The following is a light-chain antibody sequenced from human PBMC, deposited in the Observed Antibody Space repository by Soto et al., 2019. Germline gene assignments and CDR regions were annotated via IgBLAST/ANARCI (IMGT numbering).Light chain of an antibody. V-gene: IGKV4-1*01. CDR3: QQYYSSPRT. J-gene: IGKJ1*01. CDR1: QLVLYNSNNKNY. CDR2: WAS. Sequence: ILMTLSPDSLNVSLGERATINCKSSQLVLYNSNNKNYVSWYQQKPGQPPRLLIYWASTRESGVPDRFSGSGSGTDFTLSITSLQAEDVAVYYCQQYYSSPRTFGQRSMA.